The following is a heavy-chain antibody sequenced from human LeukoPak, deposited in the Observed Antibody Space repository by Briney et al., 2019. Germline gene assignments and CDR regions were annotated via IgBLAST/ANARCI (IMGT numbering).Heavy chain of an antibody. CDR3: AREPYDFWSGPDAFDI. CDR2: INPNSGGT. CDR1: GYTFTGYY. V-gene: IGHV1-2*02. D-gene: IGHD3-3*01. Sequence: ASVKVSCKASGYTFTGYYMHWVRRAPGQGLEWMGWINPNSGGTNYAQKFQGRVTMTRDTSISTAYMELSRLRSDDTAVYYCAREPYDFWSGPDAFDIWGQGTMVTVSS. J-gene: IGHJ3*02.